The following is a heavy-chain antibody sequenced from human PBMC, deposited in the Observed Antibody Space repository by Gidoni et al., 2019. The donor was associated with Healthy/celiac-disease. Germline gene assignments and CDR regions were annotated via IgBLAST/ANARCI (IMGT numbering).Heavy chain of an antibody. J-gene: IGHJ4*02. CDR3: ARGGRLGYCSGGSCYSRRYDY. CDR2: INHSGST. D-gene: IGHD2-15*01. CDR1: GGSFSGYY. Sequence: QVQLQQWGAGLLKPSETLSLTCAVYGGSFSGYYWSWIRQPPGKGLEWIGEINHSGSTNYNPSLKSRVTISVDTSKNQFSLKLSSVTAADTAVYYCARGGRLGYCSGGSCYSRRYDYWGQGTLVTVSS. V-gene: IGHV4-34*01.